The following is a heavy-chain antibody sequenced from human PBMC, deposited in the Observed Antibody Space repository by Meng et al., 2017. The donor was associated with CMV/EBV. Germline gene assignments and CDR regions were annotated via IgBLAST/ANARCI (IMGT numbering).Heavy chain of an antibody. Sequence: GGSLRLSCAASGFTVSSNYMSWVRQAPGKGLEWVSGINWNGDSTGYADSVKGRFTISRDNAKKSLYLQMNSLRAEDTALYYCAKVGSGSYWYYFDYWGQGTLVTVSS. D-gene: IGHD1-26*01. V-gene: IGHV3-20*04. CDR2: INWNGDST. J-gene: IGHJ4*02. CDR3: AKVGSGSYWYYFDY. CDR1: GFTVSSNY.